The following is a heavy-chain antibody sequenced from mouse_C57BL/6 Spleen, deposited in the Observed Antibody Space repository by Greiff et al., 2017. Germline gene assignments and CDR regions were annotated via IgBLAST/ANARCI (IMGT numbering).Heavy chain of an antibody. CDR1: GFTFPAYY. Sequence: EVQLVESGGGLVQPGGSLSLSCAASGFTFPAYYMSWVRQPPGKALEWLGFIRNKANGYTTEYSASVKGRFTISRDNSQSILDLQMNALRAEDSATYYCASRYYYGRSLYWDFDVWGTGTTVTVSS. D-gene: IGHD1-1*01. CDR2: IRNKANGYTT. V-gene: IGHV7-3*01. CDR3: ASRYYYGRSLYWDFDV. J-gene: IGHJ1*03.